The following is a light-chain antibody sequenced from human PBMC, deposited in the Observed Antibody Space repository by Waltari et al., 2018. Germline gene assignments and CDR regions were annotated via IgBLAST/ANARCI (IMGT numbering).Light chain of an antibody. Sequence: EIVLTQSPGTLSLSPGERATLSCRASQTISGSWLTWYQQKPGQAPRLVIYGASIRATAIPDRFRGSGSGTDFTLTISRLEPEDFAVYYCQQYDGSSVTFGGGTKVEIK. CDR2: GAS. CDR3: QQYDGSSVT. CDR1: QTISGSW. J-gene: IGKJ4*01. V-gene: IGKV3-20*01.